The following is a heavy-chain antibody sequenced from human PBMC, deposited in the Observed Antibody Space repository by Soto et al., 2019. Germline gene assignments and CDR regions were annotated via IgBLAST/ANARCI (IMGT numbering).Heavy chain of an antibody. Sequence: QVQLVQSGAEVKKPGASVKVSCKASGYTFTSYAMHWVRQAPGQRREWMGWINAGNGNTKYSQKLQGRVTITRDTSASTAYMERSSLRSEDTAVYYCARSGSYLTLDSLGQGTLVTVSS. J-gene: IGHJ4*02. CDR3: ARSGSYLTLDS. V-gene: IGHV1-3*01. CDR2: INAGNGNT. D-gene: IGHD3-10*01. CDR1: GYTFTSYA.